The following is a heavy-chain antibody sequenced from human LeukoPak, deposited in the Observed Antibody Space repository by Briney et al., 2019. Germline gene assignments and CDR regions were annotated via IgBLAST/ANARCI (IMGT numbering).Heavy chain of an antibody. V-gene: IGHV1-2*02. J-gene: IGHJ4*02. CDR3: ARGVGLTTLTPNDY. CDR1: GFIFTGYY. Sequence: ASVKVSCKASGFIFTGYYIHWVRQAPGQGLEWVGWINPNSGDTNYAQKYQGRVTMTGGTSITTAYMELSRLTFDDTAVYYCARGVGLTTLTPNDYWGQGILVTVSS. CDR2: INPNSGDT. D-gene: IGHD4-11*01.